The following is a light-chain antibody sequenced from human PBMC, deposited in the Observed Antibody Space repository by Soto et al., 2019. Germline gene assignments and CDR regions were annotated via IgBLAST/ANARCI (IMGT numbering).Light chain of an antibody. CDR2: RNN. V-gene: IGLV1-47*01. CDR1: SSNIGDNY. CDR3: AAWDDSLSGYV. J-gene: IGLJ1*01. Sequence: QAVVTQPPSASGTPGQKVTISCSGSSSNIGDNYVYWHQQLPGTAPKLLIYRNNQRPSGVPDRFSGSKSGTSASLAISGLRSEEEADYYCAAWDDSLSGYVFGPGTKLTVL.